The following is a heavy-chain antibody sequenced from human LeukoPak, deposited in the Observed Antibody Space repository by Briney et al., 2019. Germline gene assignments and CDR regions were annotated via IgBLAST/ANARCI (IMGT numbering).Heavy chain of an antibody. CDR3: AREESYGMDV. Sequence: ASVKVSCKASGYTFTSYAIIWVRQAPGQGLEWMGWIANYNGDTNYAQNLQGRVTMTTDISTRTVYMELRSLRSDDTAVYFCAREESYGMDVWGQGTTVTVSS. D-gene: IGHD3-10*01. CDR1: GYTFTSYA. V-gene: IGHV1-18*01. CDR2: IANYNGDT. J-gene: IGHJ6*02.